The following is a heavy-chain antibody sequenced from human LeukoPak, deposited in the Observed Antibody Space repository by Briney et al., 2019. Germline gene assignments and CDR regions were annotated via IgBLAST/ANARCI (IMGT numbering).Heavy chain of an antibody. CDR1: GFTFSNYA. V-gene: IGHV3-23*01. CDR2: ISGSGGST. D-gene: IGHD2-2*01. CDR3: AKGTGVLVPAARYFQR. J-gene: IGHJ1*01. Sequence: GGSLRLSCAASGFTFSNYAMSWVRQAPGKGLEWVSGISGSGGSTYYADSVKGRFTISRDNSKNTLYLQMNSLRAEDTAVYYCAKGTGVLVPAARYFQRWGEGTLVSVRS.